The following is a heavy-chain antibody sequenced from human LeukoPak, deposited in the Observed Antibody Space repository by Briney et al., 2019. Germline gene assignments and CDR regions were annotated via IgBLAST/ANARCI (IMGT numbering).Heavy chain of an antibody. Sequence: SQTLSLTCNVSDDSISSGDYYWSWIRQPPGKGPEWIGYIYYNGITYYNPSLKSRVALSVDQPKKQFSLKLSSVTAADTAVYYCAGAVTGYYLSHYYFPYWDRGTLVTVSS. J-gene: IGHJ4*02. CDR3: AGAVTGYYLSHYYFPY. CDR1: DDSISSGDYY. D-gene: IGHD3-9*01. CDR2: IYYNGIT. V-gene: IGHV4-30-4*01.